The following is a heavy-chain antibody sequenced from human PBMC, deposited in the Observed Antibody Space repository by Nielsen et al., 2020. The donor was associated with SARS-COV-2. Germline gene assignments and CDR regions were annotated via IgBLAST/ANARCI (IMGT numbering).Heavy chain of an antibody. CDR2: ITMSGAYM. CDR1: GFRFTSYS. CDR3: ARDQDGGAATSNWYFDL. D-gene: IGHD6-25*01. V-gene: IGHV3-21*06. Sequence: GESLKISCAASGFRFTSYSMNWVRQAPGKGLEWVASITMSGAYMYYADSVRGRFTVSRDNAENSLYLQMNSLRDEDTAVYYCARDQDGGAATSNWYFDLWGRGTVVIVSS. J-gene: IGHJ2*01.